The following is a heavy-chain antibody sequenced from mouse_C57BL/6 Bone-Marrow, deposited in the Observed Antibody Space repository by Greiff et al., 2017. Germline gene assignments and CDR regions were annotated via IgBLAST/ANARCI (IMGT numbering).Heavy chain of an antibody. CDR3: AREYYGNPWFAY. CDR2: IYPGSGST. V-gene: IGHV1-55*01. Sequence: VKLQQPGAELVKPGASVKMSCKASGYTFTSYWITWVKQRPGQGLEWIGVIYPGSGSTNYNEKFKSKATLTVDTSSSTAYMQLSSLTSEDSAVYYCAREYYGNPWFAYWGQGTLVTVSA. D-gene: IGHD2-1*01. J-gene: IGHJ3*01. CDR1: GYTFTSYW.